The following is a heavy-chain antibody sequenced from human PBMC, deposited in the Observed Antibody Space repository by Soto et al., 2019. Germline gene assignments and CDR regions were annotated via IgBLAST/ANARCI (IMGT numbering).Heavy chain of an antibody. CDR3: ARTVYSSGWYNV. D-gene: IGHD6-19*01. CDR2: IYYSGST. CDR1: GGSISSYY. J-gene: IGHJ4*02. V-gene: IGHV4-59*01. Sequence: QVQLQESGPGLVKPSETLSLTCTVSGGSISSYYWRWIRQPPGKGLEWIGYIYYSGSTNYNPSLKRRVTISVATSKNQFSLKLSSVTAADTAGYYCARTVYSSGWYNVWGQGTLVTVSS.